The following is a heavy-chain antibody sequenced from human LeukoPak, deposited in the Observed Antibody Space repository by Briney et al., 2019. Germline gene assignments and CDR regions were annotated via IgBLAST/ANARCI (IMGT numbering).Heavy chain of an antibody. CDR3: EIYTGYDSF. CDR2: MSPDSGYT. Sequence: ASVKVSCKASGYTFTGYYMHWVRQAPGQGLEWMGWMSPDSGYTGYAQTFQGRVSLTRNTSVSTAFMELSSLRSEDTAVYYCEIYTGYDSFWGQGTLVTVSS. V-gene: IGHV1-8*02. D-gene: IGHD5-12*01. J-gene: IGHJ4*02. CDR1: GYTFTGYY.